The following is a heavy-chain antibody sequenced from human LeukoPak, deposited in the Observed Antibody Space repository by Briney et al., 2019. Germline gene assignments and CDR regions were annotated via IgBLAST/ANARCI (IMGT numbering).Heavy chain of an antibody. J-gene: IGHJ4*02. CDR3: ARQSWLLPYFDY. Sequence: PSGTLSLTCAVSGDSISTNNWYNWVRQPPGKGLEWIGEIYHSGNTNYNPSLKSRVTISVDTSKNQFSLKLSSVTAADTAVYYCARQSWLLPYFDYWGQGTLVTVSS. D-gene: IGHD3-22*01. CDR2: IYHSGNT. CDR1: GDSISTNNW. V-gene: IGHV4-4*02.